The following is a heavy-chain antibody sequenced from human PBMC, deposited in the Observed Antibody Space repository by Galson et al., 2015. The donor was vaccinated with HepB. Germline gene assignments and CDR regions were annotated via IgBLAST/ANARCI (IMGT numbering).Heavy chain of an antibody. Sequence: PALVKPTQTLTLTCTVSGFSLSNARMGVSWIRQPPGKALEWLAHIFSNDEKSYSTSLKSRLTISKDTSKSQVVLTMTNMDPVDTATYYCARIRRHYYDSSGYSDSWGQGTLVTVSS. D-gene: IGHD3-22*01. CDR2: IFSNDEK. CDR1: GFSLSNARMG. J-gene: IGHJ4*02. CDR3: ARIRRHYYDSSGYSDS. V-gene: IGHV2-26*01.